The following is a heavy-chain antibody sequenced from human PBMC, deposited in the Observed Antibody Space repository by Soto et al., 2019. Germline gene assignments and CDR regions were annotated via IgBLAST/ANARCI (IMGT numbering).Heavy chain of an antibody. V-gene: IGHV3-23*01. CDR3: AREVVVFGVIIPTPMDV. Sequence: GGSLRLSCAASGFTFSSYAMNWVRQAPGKGLEWVSAITSSGGNTYYADSVKGRFTISRDNAKDSLYLQMNSLRAEDTAVYYCAREVVVFGVIIPTPMDVWGQGTTVTVSS. J-gene: IGHJ6*02. D-gene: IGHD3-22*01. CDR2: ITSSGGNT. CDR1: GFTFSSYA.